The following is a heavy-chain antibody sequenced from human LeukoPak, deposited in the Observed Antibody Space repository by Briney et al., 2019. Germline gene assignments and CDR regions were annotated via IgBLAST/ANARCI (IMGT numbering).Heavy chain of an antibody. CDR2: IKQDGSEK. J-gene: IGHJ4*02. D-gene: IGHD7-27*01. Sequence: PGGSLRLSCAASGFTFSSYWMSWVRQAPGKGLEWVANIKQDGSEKYYVDSVKGRFTISRDNAKKSLYLQMNSLRAEDTAVYYCARDNWGPTPGGDYWGQGTLVTVSS. V-gene: IGHV3-7*01. CDR3: ARDNWGPTPGGDY. CDR1: GFTFSSYW.